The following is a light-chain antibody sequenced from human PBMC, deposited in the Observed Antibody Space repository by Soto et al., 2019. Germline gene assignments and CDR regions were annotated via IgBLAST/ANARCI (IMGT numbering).Light chain of an antibody. CDR1: QSLGNF. CDR2: DAS. J-gene: IGKJ4*01. V-gene: IGKV3-11*01. CDR3: QQRTNWPPGS. Sequence: EIVLTQSPATLALSPGERATLSCRASQSLGNFLAWYQKKPGQAPRLLIYDASNRATGIPARFSGRGSGTDFTLTISSLAPEDFAVYYCQQRTNWPPGSFGGGTKVEIK.